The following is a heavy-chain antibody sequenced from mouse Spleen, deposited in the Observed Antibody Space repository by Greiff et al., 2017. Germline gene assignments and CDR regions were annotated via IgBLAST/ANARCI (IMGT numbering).Heavy chain of an antibody. J-gene: IGHJ4*01. CDR2: INSNGGST. CDR1: GFTFSSYG. CDR3: ARDSRSAPGAMDY. Sequence: EVHLVESGGGLVQPGGSLKLSCAASGFTFSSYGMSWVRQTPDKRLELVATINSNGGSTYYPDSVKGRFTISRDNAKNTLYLQMSSLKSEDTAMYYCARDSRSAPGAMDYWGQGTSVTVSS. V-gene: IGHV5-6-3*01.